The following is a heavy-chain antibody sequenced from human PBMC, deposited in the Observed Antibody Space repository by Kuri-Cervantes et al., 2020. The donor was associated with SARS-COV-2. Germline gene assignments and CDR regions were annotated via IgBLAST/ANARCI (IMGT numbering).Heavy chain of an antibody. D-gene: IGHD6-19*01. V-gene: IGHV3-33*01. Sequence: LSLTCAASGFTFSSYGMHWVRQAPGKGLEWVAVIWYDGSNKYYADSVKGRFTISRDNSKNTLYLQMNSLRAEDTAVYYCVREDSSGWRHSGMDVWGQGTTVTVSS. CDR3: VREDSSGWRHSGMDV. CDR2: IWYDGSNK. J-gene: IGHJ6*02. CDR1: GFTFSSYG.